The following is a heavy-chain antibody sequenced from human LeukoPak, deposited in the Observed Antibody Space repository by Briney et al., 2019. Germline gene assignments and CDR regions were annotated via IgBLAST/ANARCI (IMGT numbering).Heavy chain of an antibody. CDR2: IYYSGST. V-gene: IGHV4-59*08. J-gene: IGHJ6*02. CDR1: GGSISSYY. CDR3: ARHLRYSGYRNYVGNYYYGMDV. Sequence: SETLSLTCTVSGGSISSYYWSWIRQPPGKGLEWIGYIYYSGSTNYNPSLKSRVTISVDTSKNQFSLKLSSVTAADTAVYYCARHLRYSGYRNYVGNYYYGMDVWGQGTTVTVSS. D-gene: IGHD3-16*02.